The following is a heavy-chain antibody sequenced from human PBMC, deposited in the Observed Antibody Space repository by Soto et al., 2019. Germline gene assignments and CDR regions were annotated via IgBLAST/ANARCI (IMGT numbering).Heavy chain of an antibody. CDR2: VYYSGKT. D-gene: IGHD3-10*01. CDR3: ARGARFGDRRYMDV. J-gene: IGHJ6*03. Sequence: PSETLSLTCTVSGGSISSFYWFWIRQSPGRGLEWIGYVYYSGKTNYNPSLESRVTISVDTSENQFSLKLNSVTAADTAVYYCARGARFGDRRYMDVWGKGTTVTVS. CDR1: GGSISSFY. V-gene: IGHV4-59*12.